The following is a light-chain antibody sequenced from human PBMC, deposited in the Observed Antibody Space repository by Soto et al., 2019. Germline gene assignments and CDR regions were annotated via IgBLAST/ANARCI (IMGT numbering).Light chain of an antibody. CDR3: EKYGNSPWT. CDR2: STS. J-gene: IGKJ1*01. Sequence: EIVMPQSPATLSVSPGERWTLSRRASQSVSSNLAWYQQKPGQATRLLIYSTSSRATGIPDRFSGSGSGTDFTLTISRLEPEEFAVYYCEKYGNSPWTVGNGNKVGIK. CDR1: QSVSSN. V-gene: IGKV3-20*01.